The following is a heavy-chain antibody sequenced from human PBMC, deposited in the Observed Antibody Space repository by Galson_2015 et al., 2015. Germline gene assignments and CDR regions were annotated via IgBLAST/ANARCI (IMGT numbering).Heavy chain of an antibody. D-gene: IGHD6-13*01. CDR3: AKFVPGAAAGTRYFQH. V-gene: IGHV3-23*01. J-gene: IGHJ1*01. CDR1: GFTFSSYA. Sequence: SLRLSCAASGFTFSSYAMSWVRQAPGKGLEWVSAISGSGGSTYYADSVKGRFTISRDNSKNTLYLQMNSLRAEDTAVYYCAKFVPGAAAGTRYFQHWGQGTLVTVSS. CDR2: ISGSGGST.